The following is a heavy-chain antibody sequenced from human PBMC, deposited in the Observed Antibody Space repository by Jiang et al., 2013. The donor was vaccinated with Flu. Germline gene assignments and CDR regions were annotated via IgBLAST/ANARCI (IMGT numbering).Heavy chain of an antibody. CDR1: GGSISSSNW. D-gene: IGHD6-19*01. V-gene: IGHV4-4*02. Sequence: SGGSISSSNWWSWVRPAPRKGLEWIGEIYHSGSTNYNPSLKSRVTISVDKSKNQFSLKLSSVTAADTAVYYCARGWYSSGWTHFDYWGQGTLVTVSS. J-gene: IGHJ4*02. CDR3: ARGWYSSGWTHFDY. CDR2: IYHSGST.